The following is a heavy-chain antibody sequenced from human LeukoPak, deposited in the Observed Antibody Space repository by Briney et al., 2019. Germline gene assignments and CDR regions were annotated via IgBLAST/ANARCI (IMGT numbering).Heavy chain of an antibody. CDR2: INYSGTT. CDR1: GGAIISDNFY. CDR3: GRLFDS. J-gene: IGHJ4*02. V-gene: IGHV4-39*01. Sequence: SETLSLTCTVSGGAIISDNFYWGWVRQPRGKGLEWVGSINYSGTTSYIPSLRSRVTISVDTSRTQFFLRLTSVTAADTAVYYCGRLFDSWGQGILVTVSS.